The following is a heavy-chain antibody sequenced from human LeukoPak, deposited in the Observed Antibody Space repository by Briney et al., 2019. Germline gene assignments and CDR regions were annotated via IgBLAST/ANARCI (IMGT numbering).Heavy chain of an antibody. D-gene: IGHD3-10*01. CDR2: ISSSGSTI. V-gene: IGHV3-48*03. CDR3: ARDGGGVVRGVIIPYYFDY. CDR1: GFTFSSYE. J-gene: IGHJ4*02. Sequence: GGSLRLSCAASGFTFSSYEMNWVRQAPGKGLEWVSYISSSGSTIYYADSVKGRFTISRDNAKNSLYLQMNSLRAEDTAVYYCARDGGGVVRGVIIPYYFDYWGQGTLVTASS.